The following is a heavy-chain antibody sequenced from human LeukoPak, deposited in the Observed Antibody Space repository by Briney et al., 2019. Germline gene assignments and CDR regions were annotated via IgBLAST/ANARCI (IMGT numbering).Heavy chain of an antibody. Sequence: PGGSLRLSCAASGFTFSSYAMSWVRQAPGKGLEWVSAISGSGGSTYYADSVKGRFTISRVNSKNTLYLQMNSLGAEDTAVYFCAKSVRGDYIGSDDSWGQGTLVTVSS. CDR3: AKSVRGDYIGSDDS. D-gene: IGHD4-17*01. CDR1: GFTFSSYA. CDR2: ISGSGGST. V-gene: IGHV3-23*01. J-gene: IGHJ4*02.